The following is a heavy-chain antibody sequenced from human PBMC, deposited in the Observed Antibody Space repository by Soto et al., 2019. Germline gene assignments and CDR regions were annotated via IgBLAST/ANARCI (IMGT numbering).Heavy chain of an antibody. CDR1: GGSFSGYY. V-gene: IGHV4-34*01. D-gene: IGHD2-15*01. CDR2: INHSGST. CDR3: AIGYCSGGSCYFDY. J-gene: IGHJ4*02. Sequence: QVQLQQWGAGLLKPSETLSLTCAVYGGSFSGYYWSWIRQPPGKGLEWIGEINHSGSTNYNPSLKSRVTISVDRSKNQFSLKLSSVTAADTAVYYCAIGYCSGGSCYFDYWGQGTLVTVSS.